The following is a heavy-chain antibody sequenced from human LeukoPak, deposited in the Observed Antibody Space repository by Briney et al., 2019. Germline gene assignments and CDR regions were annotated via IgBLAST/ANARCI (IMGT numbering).Heavy chain of an antibody. V-gene: IGHV3-23*01. CDR1: GFTFSSYA. Sequence: GGSLRLSCAASGFTFSSYAMSWVRQAPGKGLEWVSAISGSGGSTYYADSVKGRFTISRDNSKNTPYLQMNSLRAEDTAVYYCAKVVYDSSGYFDYWGQGTLVTVSS. D-gene: IGHD3-22*01. CDR3: AKVVYDSSGYFDY. CDR2: ISGSGGST. J-gene: IGHJ4*02.